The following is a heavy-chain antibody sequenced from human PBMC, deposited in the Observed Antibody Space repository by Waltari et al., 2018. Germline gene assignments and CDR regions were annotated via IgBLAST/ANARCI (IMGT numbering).Heavy chain of an antibody. V-gene: IGHV4-61*01. J-gene: IGHJ6*03. CDR3: ARDGGTCVTTTCSYYYYYMDV. Sequence: QVQLQESGPGLVKPSETLSLTCTVSGGSVSSGNYYWSWIRQPPGKGREWIGQIYHTGSSNHNPSLKSRVTISVDTSKNQFSLKLTSVIAADTAVYYCARDGGTCVTTTCSYYYYYMDVWGKGTTVTVSS. CDR1: GGSVSSGNYY. CDR2: IYHTGSS. D-gene: IGHD3-22*01.